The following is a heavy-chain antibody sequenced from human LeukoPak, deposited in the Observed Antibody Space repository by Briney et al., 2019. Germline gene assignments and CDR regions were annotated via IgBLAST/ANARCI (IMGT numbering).Heavy chain of an antibody. CDR1: GYTFTSYY. D-gene: IGHD3-10*01. CDR2: INPSGGST. Sequence: ASVKASCKASGYTFTSYYMHWVRQAPGQGLEWMGIINPSGGSTSYAQKFQGRVTMTRDTSTSTVYMELSSLRSEDTAVYYCARVIKSAYYYGSGSDGYDYWGQGTLVTVSS. J-gene: IGHJ4*02. CDR3: ARVIKSAYYYGSGSDGYDY. V-gene: IGHV1-46*01.